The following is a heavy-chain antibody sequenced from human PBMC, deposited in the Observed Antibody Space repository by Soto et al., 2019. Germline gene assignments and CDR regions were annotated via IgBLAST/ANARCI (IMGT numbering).Heavy chain of an antibody. Sequence: PWASVKVSCKASGYTFTGYYMHWVRQAPGQGLEWMGWINPNSGGTNYAQKFQGRVTMTRDTSISTAYMELSRLRSDDTAVYYCARTETHIVVVVAATDYYYGMDVWGQGTTVTVSS. CDR3: ARTETHIVVVVAATDYYYGMDV. CDR2: INPNSGGT. D-gene: IGHD2-15*01. CDR1: GYTFTGYY. V-gene: IGHV1-2*02. J-gene: IGHJ6*02.